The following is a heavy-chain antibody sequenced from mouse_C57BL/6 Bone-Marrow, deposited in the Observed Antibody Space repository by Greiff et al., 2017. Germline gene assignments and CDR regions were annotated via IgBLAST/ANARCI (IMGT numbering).Heavy chain of an antibody. CDR1: GYTFTSYG. Sequence: QVQLQQSGAELARPGASVKLSCKASGYTFTSYGISWVKQRTGQGLEWIGEIYPRSGNTYYNEKFKGKATLTADKSSSTAYMELRSLTSEDSAVYLCARVYYYGSNAMDYWGQGTSVTVSS. D-gene: IGHD1-1*01. CDR2: IYPRSGNT. V-gene: IGHV1-81*01. J-gene: IGHJ4*01. CDR3: ARVYYYGSNAMDY.